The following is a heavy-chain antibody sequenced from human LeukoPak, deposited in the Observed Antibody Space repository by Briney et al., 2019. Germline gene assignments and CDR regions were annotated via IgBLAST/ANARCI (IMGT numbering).Heavy chain of an antibody. CDR3: ARGGCSSTSCYVIYYYYMDV. D-gene: IGHD2-2*01. V-gene: IGHV1-2*02. CDR1: GYTFTGYY. Sequence: GASVKVSCKASGYTFTGYYMHWVRQAPGQGLEWMGWINPNSGGTNYAQKFQGRVTMTRDTSISTAYMELSRLRSDDTAVYYCARGGCSSTSCYVIYYYYMDVWGKGTTVTISS. CDR2: INPNSGGT. J-gene: IGHJ6*03.